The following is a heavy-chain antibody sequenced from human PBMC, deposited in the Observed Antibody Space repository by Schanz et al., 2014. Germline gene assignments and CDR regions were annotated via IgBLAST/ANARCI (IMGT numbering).Heavy chain of an antibody. CDR3: ARGREVVAKIFDV. CDR1: GVTFSSYA. CDR2: ISGSGVTI. Sequence: EVQLLESGGGFVQPGGSLRLSCVASGVTFSSYAMSWVRQASGKGLEWVSVISGSGVTIYYADSVKGRFTISRDNSKNTLFLQMSSLRAEDTGVYYCARGREVVAKIFDVWGQGTMVTVSS. D-gene: IGHD3-22*01. J-gene: IGHJ3*01. V-gene: IGHV3-23*01.